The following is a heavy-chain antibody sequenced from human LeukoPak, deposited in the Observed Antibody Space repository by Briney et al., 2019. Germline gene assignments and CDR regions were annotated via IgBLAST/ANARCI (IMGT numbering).Heavy chain of an antibody. J-gene: IGHJ4*02. Sequence: ASVKVSCKASGYTFTSYYMHWVRQAPGQGLEWMGIINPSGGSTSYAQKFQGRVTMTRDTSTSTVYMELSSLRSEDTAVYYCDREYCSGGSCYPLHPYFDYWGQGTLVTVSS. CDR3: DREYCSGGSCYPLHPYFDY. CDR2: INPSGGST. D-gene: IGHD2-15*01. V-gene: IGHV1-46*03. CDR1: GYTFTSYY.